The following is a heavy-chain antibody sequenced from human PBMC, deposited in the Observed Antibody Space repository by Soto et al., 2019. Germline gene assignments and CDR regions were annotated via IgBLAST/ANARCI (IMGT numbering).Heavy chain of an antibody. Sequence: QVQLVQSGAEVKKSGASVKVSCKASGYTFTSHDINWVRQATGQGLEWMGWMNPNSGNTGYAQKFQGGATLTWNAXISTAYMELSSRRSEDTAVYYCARWDYGVYARFDYWGQGTLVTVSS. V-gene: IGHV1-8*01. CDR1: GYTFTSHD. CDR2: MNPNSGNT. CDR3: ARWDYGVYARFDY. J-gene: IGHJ4*02. D-gene: IGHD4-17*01.